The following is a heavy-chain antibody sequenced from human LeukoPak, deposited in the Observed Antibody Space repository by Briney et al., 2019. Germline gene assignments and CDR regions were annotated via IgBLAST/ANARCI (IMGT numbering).Heavy chain of an antibody. CDR3: ARDRYAFDF. V-gene: IGHV4-59*11. Sequence: SETLSLTCTVSGGSISSHYWSWIRQSPGKGLKWIGYIYYSGSTNYNPSLKSRVTISVDTSKNQFSLKLSSVTAADTAVYYCARDRYAFDFWGQGTMVTVSS. CDR1: GGSISSHY. J-gene: IGHJ3*01. CDR2: IYYSGST.